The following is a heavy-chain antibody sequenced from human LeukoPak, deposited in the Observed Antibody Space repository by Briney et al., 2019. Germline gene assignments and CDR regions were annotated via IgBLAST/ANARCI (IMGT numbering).Heavy chain of an antibody. CDR2: IIPIFGTA. CDR1: GGAFSSYA. Sequence: SVKVSCKASGGAFSSYAISWVRQAPGQGLEWMGGIIPIFGTANYAQKFQGRVTITADKSTSTAYMELSSLRSEDTAVYYCARVLCSSTSCPPSLYYYYYHMDVWGKGTTVTVSS. D-gene: IGHD2-2*01. CDR3: ARVLCSSTSCPPSLYYYYYHMDV. J-gene: IGHJ6*03. V-gene: IGHV1-69*06.